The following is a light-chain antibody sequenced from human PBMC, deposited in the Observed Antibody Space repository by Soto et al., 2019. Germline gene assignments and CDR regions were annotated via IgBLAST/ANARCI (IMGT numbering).Light chain of an antibody. Sequence: EIVLTQSPATLSLSPGERATLSCRASQSVSSYLAWYQRKPGQAPRLLIYDASNRATGIPARFSGSGSGTDFPLTISSLEPEDFAVYYCQQRSNWLFTFGHGTKVDIK. CDR2: DAS. V-gene: IGKV3-11*01. CDR3: QQRSNWLFT. CDR1: QSVSSY. J-gene: IGKJ3*01.